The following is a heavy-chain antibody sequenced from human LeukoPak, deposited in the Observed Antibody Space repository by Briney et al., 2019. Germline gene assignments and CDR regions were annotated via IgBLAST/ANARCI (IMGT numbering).Heavy chain of an antibody. D-gene: IGHD1-26*01. CDR3: AREFSAYIDF. CDR1: VYTFINYY. J-gene: IGHJ4*02. CDR2: INPSGGGT. V-gene: IGHV1-46*01. Sequence: ASVKVSCKASVYTFINYYMHWVRQAPRQGLEWMGIINPSGGGTSYAQKFQGRVTMTRDTSTSTVYMEVSSLRSEDTAVYYWAREFSAYIDFWGEGTLVTVSS.